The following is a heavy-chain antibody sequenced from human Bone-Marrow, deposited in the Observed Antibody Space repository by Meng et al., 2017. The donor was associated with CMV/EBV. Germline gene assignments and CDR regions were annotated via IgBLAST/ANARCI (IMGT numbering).Heavy chain of an antibody. CDR2: MYDNGRT. J-gene: IGHJ4*02. Sequence: SETLSLTCAVYGGSFSGYYWSWIRQPPGKGLEWIGYMYDNGRTKYNPSLKSRVTISVGTSKNQISLKLSSVTAAATATYFCAHQWVVNGPLDSWGQGTLVTFYS. V-gene: IGHV4-59*01. D-gene: IGHD6-19*01. CDR1: GGSFSGYY. CDR3: AHQWVVNGPLDS.